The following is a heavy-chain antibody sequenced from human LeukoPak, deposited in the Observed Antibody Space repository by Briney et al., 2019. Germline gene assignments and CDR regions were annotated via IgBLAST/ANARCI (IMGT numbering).Heavy chain of an antibody. CDR3: AKVLQYSSSKIHYYYYYGMDV. D-gene: IGHD6-6*01. CDR1: GFTFSSYG. CDR2: ISYDGSNK. Sequence: PGGSLRLSCAASGFTFSSYGMHWVRQAPGKGLEWVAVISYDGSNKYYADSVKGRFTISRDNSKNTLYLQMNSLRAEDTAVYYCAKVLQYSSSKIHYYYYYGMDVWGQGTTVTVSS. J-gene: IGHJ6*02. V-gene: IGHV3-30*18.